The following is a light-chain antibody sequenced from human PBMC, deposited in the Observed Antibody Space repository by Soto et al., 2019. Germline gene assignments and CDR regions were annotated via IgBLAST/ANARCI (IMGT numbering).Light chain of an antibody. CDR1: QSLLQSDGNTY. CDR3: QQYGSSGT. V-gene: IGKV2D-29*01. CDR2: GAS. Sequence: IVMTQTPLSLSVTPGQPASISCKSSQSLLQSDGNTYLYWYQQKPGQAPRLLIYGASNRATGIPDRFSGSGSGTDFTLTISRLEPEDFAVYYCQQYGSSGTFGQGTKVDIK. J-gene: IGKJ1*01.